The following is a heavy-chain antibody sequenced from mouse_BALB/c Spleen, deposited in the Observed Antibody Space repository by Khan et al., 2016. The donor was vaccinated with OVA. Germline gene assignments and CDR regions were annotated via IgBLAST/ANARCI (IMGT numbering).Heavy chain of an antibody. Sequence: EVQLQESGPGLVKPSQSLSLTCTVTGYSITSEYTCNWIRQSPGNKLEWMGIISYSGNTRYNPSLKSRISITRDTSKNQFFLQLNSVTSEDTATYYCARKNYYDYDPFPYWGQGTLVTVSA. CDR3: ARKNYYDYDPFPY. J-gene: IGHJ3*01. V-gene: IGHV3-2*02. CDR2: ISYSGNT. CDR1: GYSITSEYT. D-gene: IGHD2-4*01.